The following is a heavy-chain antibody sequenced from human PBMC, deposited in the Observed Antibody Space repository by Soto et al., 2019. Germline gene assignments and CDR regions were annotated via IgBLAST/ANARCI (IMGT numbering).Heavy chain of an antibody. J-gene: IGHJ5*02. CDR2: IYVTGAV. CDR1: GSALNSGNYY. D-gene: IGHD2-21*01. V-gene: IGHV4-31*06. Sequence: LCLTCSFSGSALNSGNYYWSWIRKVPGKGLEWIGHIYVTGAVDYNPSLRDRITISKDTSETQYSLNLRLVTAADRAGYYCQTHKIATNNYKWFDAWGQGTVVSVSS. CDR3: QTHKIATNNYKWFDA.